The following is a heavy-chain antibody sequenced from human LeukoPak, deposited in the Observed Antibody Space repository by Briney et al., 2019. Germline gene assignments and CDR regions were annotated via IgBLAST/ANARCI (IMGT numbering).Heavy chain of an antibody. CDR3: ARDFTPEWFDIH. CDR2: ISYDGSDE. V-gene: IGHV3-30*04. CDR1: GLAFSSYS. Sequence: PGGSLRLSCVASGLAFSSYSMHWVRQAPGKGLEWVGVISYDGSDEHYTDSVKGRFTISRDNSKNTVYLQMNSLRADDTAVYYCARDFTPEWFDIHWGQGTLVTVS. J-gene: IGHJ4*02. D-gene: IGHD3-3*01.